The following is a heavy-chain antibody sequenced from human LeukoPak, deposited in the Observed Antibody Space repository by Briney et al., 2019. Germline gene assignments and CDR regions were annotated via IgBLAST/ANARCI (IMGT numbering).Heavy chain of an antibody. D-gene: IGHD1-26*01. Sequence: ASVKVSCKASGYTFTSYAMNWVRQAPGQGLEWMGWINPNSGDTNYAQKFQGRVTMTRDTSISTAYMELSRLRSDDTAVYYCAREGSGSYYYYYYYMDVWGKGTTVTVSS. CDR3: AREGSGSYYYYYYYMDV. CDR1: GYTFTSYA. J-gene: IGHJ6*03. CDR2: INPNSGDT. V-gene: IGHV1-2*02.